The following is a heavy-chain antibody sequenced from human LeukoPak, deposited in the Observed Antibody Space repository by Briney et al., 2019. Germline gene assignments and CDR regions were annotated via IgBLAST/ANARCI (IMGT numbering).Heavy chain of an antibody. CDR2: INHNGST. Sequence: SETLSLTCAVYGGSFSGYYWSWIRQPPGKGLEWIGEINHNGSTNYNPSLKSRVTISVDTSKNQFSLKLSSVTAADTAVYYCARAFRSTYFDYWGQGTLVTVSS. D-gene: IGHD3-3*01. V-gene: IGHV4-34*01. CDR3: ARAFRSTYFDY. J-gene: IGHJ4*02. CDR1: GGSFSGYY.